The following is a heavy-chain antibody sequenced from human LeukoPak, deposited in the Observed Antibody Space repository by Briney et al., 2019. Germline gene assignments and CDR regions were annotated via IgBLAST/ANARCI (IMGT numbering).Heavy chain of an antibody. CDR1: GFTFSSYG. CDR2: ISYDGSNK. CDR3: AQDELRCCSVGSCDGILDC. V-gene: IGHV3-30*18. D-gene: IGHD2-15*01. Sequence: GRSLILSCAASGFTFSSYGMHWVRQAPGKGLEWVAVISYDGSNKYYADSVKGRFTISRDNSKNTLYLQMNRLRAEDTAVYYCAQDELRCCSVGSCDGILDCWGQ. J-gene: IGHJ4*01.